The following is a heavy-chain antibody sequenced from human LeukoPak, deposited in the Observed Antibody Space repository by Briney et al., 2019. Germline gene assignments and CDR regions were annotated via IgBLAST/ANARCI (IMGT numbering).Heavy chain of an antibody. D-gene: IGHD2-2*01. Sequence: SETLSLTCAVYGGSFSGYYWSWIRQPPGKGLEWIGEINHSGSTNYNPSLKSRVTISVDKSKNQFSLKLSSVTAADTAVYYCARGRKVVGVVVPAVDAFDIWGQGTMVTVSS. V-gene: IGHV4-34*01. CDR3: ARGRKVVGVVVPAVDAFDI. CDR1: GGSFSGYY. CDR2: INHSGST. J-gene: IGHJ3*02.